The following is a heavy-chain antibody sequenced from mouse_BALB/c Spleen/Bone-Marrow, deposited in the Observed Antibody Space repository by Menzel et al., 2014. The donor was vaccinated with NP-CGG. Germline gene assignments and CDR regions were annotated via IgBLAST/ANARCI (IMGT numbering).Heavy chain of an antibody. CDR2: IDPANGNT. J-gene: IGHJ3*01. CDR3: ARLYLFAY. CDR1: GFNIKDTY. D-gene: IGHD3-3*01. Sequence: VQLKESGAELVKPGASVKLSCTASGFNIKDTYMHWVKQRPEQGLEWIGRIDPANGNTKYDQKFQGKATITADTSSNPAYLQLSSLTSEDTAVYYCARLYLFAYWCQGTLVTVSA. V-gene: IGHV14-3*02.